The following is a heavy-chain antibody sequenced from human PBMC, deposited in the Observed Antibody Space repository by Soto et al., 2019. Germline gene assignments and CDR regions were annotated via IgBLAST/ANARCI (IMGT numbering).Heavy chain of an antibody. CDR2: IIPFFGTA. CDR1: GGTFSTFG. V-gene: IGHV1-69*01. J-gene: IGHJ4*02. D-gene: IGHD4-17*01. Sequence: QVQLVQSGTEVKKTGSSVKVSCKASGGTFSTFGISWVRQAPGQGLEWRGGIIPFFGTARYSQKFEDRITITADESTNTVYMDLRSLTSEDTAIYYCAKSAPMDAGDKYYYDFWGQGALVTVSS. CDR3: AKSAPMDAGDKYYYDF.